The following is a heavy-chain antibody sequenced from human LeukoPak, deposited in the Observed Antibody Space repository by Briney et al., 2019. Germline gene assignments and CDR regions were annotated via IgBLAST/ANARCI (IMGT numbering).Heavy chain of an antibody. Sequence: ASVKVSCKASGYTFIGYYMHWVRQAPGQGLECMGWINPNSGGTNYAQKFKGRVTMTRDTSTSTAYMVLSRLISDETAVDYCARGESTVTTYIANFGDWGQGTLVTVSS. D-gene: IGHD4-17*01. CDR3: ARGESTVTTYIANFGD. CDR1: GYTFIGYY. J-gene: IGHJ4*02. CDR2: INPNSGGT. V-gene: IGHV1-2*02.